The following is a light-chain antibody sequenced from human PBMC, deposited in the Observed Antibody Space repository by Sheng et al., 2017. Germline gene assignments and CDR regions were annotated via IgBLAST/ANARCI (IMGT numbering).Light chain of an antibody. CDR1: QDITNY. CDR2: AAS. Sequence: DIQMTQSPSSLSASVGDRVTITCRASQDITNYLAWFQQKPGKVPKLLIYAASTLQSGVSSRFSGSGSGTDFTLTISSLQPEDVATYYCQKYNSAPTWTFGQGTKVEIK. CDR3: QKYNSAPTWT. J-gene: IGKJ1*01. V-gene: IGKV1-27*01.